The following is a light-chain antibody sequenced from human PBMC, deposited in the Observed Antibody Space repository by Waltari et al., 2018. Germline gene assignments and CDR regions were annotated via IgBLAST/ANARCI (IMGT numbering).Light chain of an antibody. Sequence: EIVLTQSPGTLSLSPGERATLSCRASQIFTSSSLAWYQQKPGQAPRLLIYGASSRATGIPDRFSGIGSGTDFTLTISRLEPADFAVYYCQQYDTLPPMTFGQGTKVEIK. CDR2: GAS. CDR1: QIFTSSS. CDR3: QQYDTLPPMT. V-gene: IGKV3-20*01. J-gene: IGKJ1*01.